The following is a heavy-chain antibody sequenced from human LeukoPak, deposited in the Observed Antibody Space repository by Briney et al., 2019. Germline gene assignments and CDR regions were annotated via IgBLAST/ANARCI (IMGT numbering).Heavy chain of an antibody. J-gene: IGHJ1*01. CDR1: GFTFSSYA. Sequence: GGSLRLSCAASGFTFSSYAMSWVRQAPGKGLEWVSAISGSGGSTYYADSVKGRFTISRDNSKNTLYLQMNSLRADDTAAYHCARDRLLYYYDSGPTGHFQHWGQGTLVTV. V-gene: IGHV3-23*01. D-gene: IGHD3-22*01. CDR3: ARDRLLYYYDSGPTGHFQH. CDR2: ISGSGGST.